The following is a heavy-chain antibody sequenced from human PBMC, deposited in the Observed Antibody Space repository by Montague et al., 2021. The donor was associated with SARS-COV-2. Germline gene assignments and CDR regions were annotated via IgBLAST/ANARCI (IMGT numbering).Heavy chain of an antibody. V-gene: IGHV3-13*04. D-gene: IGHD6-19*01. CDR2: IGTAGDT. CDR1: GFTFSSYD. J-gene: IGHJ4*02. Sequence: SLRLSCAASGFTFSSYDMHWVRQATGKGLEWVSAIGTAGDTYYPGSVKGRFTTSRENAKNSLYLQMNSLRAGDTAVYYCATGYSSGWSHQYYFDYWGQGTLVTVSS. CDR3: ATGYSSGWSHQYYFDY.